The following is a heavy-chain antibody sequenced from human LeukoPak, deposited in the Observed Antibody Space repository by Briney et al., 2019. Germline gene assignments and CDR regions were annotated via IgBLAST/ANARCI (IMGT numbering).Heavy chain of an antibody. CDR1: GFTFDDYA. V-gene: IGHV3-43D*03. CDR3: AKDINSGYDSGEFDY. CDR2: ISWDGGST. Sequence: GGSLRLSCAASGFTFDDYAMHWVRQAPGKGLEWVSLISWDGGSTYYADSVKGRFTIFRDNSKNSLYLQMNSLRAEDTALYYCAKDINSGYDSGEFDYWGQGTLVTVSS. D-gene: IGHD5-12*01. J-gene: IGHJ4*02.